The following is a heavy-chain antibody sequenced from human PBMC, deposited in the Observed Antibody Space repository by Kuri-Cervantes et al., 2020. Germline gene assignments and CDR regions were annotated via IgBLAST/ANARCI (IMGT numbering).Heavy chain of an antibody. CDR3: ARDVFYYGSGRPGYYMDV. Sequence: ETLSLTCAASGFTFSSYWMHWARQAPGKGLEWVSRIEYDGSSTSYADSVKGRFTISRDNAENTLYLQMNSLRAEDTAVYYCARDVFYYGSGRPGYYMDVWGKGTTVTVSS. J-gene: IGHJ6*03. CDR1: GFTFSSYW. CDR2: IEYDGSST. D-gene: IGHD3-10*01. V-gene: IGHV3-74*01.